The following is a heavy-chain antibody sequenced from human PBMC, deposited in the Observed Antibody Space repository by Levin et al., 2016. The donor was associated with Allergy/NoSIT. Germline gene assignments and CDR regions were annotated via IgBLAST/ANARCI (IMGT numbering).Heavy chain of an antibody. Sequence: WIRQPPGKGLDWVSIISASGDITYVADSVKGRFTISRDNSKNTLYLQMNSLRVEDTAVYYCAKSDREYNYDESLDYWGQGTLVTVSS. J-gene: IGHJ4*02. CDR3: AKSDREYNYDESLDY. CDR2: ISASGDIT. D-gene: IGHD5-18*01. V-gene: IGHV3-23*01.